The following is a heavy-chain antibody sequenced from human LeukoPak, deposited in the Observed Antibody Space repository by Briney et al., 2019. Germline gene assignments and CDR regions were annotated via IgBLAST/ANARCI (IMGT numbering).Heavy chain of an antibody. D-gene: IGHD1-26*01. CDR2: ISGGSVST. J-gene: IGHJ4*02. CDR3: ATGFGGSYGHFDY. V-gene: IGHV3-23*01. CDR1: GFTFSSYG. Sequence: GRSLRLSCAASGFTFSSYGMHWVRQAPGMGLEWVSAISGGSVSTFYADSVKGRFTISRDDSRNTLYLQMNSLRAEDTAVYYCATGFGGSYGHFDYWGQGTLVTVSS.